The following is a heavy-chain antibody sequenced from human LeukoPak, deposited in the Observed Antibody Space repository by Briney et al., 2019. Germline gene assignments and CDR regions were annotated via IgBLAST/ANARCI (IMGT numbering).Heavy chain of an antibody. CDR3: ARDPNYDSSGYYVP. CDR2: INAGTGNT. D-gene: IGHD3-22*01. CDR1: GYIFISYA. J-gene: IGHJ5*02. Sequence: ASVKVSCKASGYIFISYAMHWVRQAPGQRLEWMGSINAGTGNTKYSQEFQGRVTITRDTSASTAYMELSSLRSDDTAVYYCARDPNYDSSGYYVPWGQGTLVTVSS. V-gene: IGHV1-3*01.